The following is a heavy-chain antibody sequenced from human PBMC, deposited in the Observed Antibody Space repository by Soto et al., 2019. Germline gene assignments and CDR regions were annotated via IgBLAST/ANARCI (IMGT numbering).Heavy chain of an antibody. CDR3: ASVRGGYYYAMDV. CDR1: GGSISSSNW. Sequence: QVQLQESGPGLVKPSGTLSLTCAVSGGSISSSNWWSWVRQPPGKGLEWIGEIYHSGSTNYNPSLKSRVPISVDKSKNPFSLKLSSVTAADTAVYYCASVRGGYYYAMDVWGQGTTVTVSS. V-gene: IGHV4-4*02. D-gene: IGHD3-10*02. J-gene: IGHJ6*02. CDR2: IYHSGST.